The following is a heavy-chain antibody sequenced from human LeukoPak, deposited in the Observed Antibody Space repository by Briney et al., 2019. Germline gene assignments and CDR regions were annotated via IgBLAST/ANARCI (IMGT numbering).Heavy chain of an antibody. CDR2: VNPNTGVT. Sequence: ASVKVSCKASGYTFTGYYMHWVRQAPGQGLEWMGWVNPNTGVTNYAQKFQGRVTMTRDTSISTAYMELSRLRSDDTAVYYCARGSYITSTDYWGQGTLVTVSS. J-gene: IGHJ4*02. D-gene: IGHD6-6*01. CDR1: GYTFTGYY. V-gene: IGHV1-2*02. CDR3: ARGSYITSTDY.